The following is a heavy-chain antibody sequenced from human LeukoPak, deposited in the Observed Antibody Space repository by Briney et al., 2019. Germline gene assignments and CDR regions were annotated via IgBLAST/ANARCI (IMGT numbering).Heavy chain of an antibody. CDR1: GGXFSSXX. CDR3: ARAVGATIFGVVPTRGGAFDI. D-gene: IGHD3-3*01. CDR2: XXXXXGTA. J-gene: IGHJ3*02. Sequence: CXXXGGXFSSXXXXWVRXXPXXXXXXXXXXXXXXGTANYAQKFQGRVTITTDESTSTAYMELSSLRSEDTAVYYCARAVGATIFGVVPTRGGAFDIWGQGTMVTVSS. V-gene: IGHV1-69*05.